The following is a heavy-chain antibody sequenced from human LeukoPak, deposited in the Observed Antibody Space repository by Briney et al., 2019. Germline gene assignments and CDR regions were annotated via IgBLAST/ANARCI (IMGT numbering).Heavy chain of an antibody. CDR2: IRSKAYGGTT. J-gene: IGHJ4*02. CDR1: GFTFGDYA. Sequence: GGSLRLYCTASGFTFGDYAMSWVRQAPGKGLEWVGFIRSKAYGGTTEYAASVKGRFTISRDDSKSIAYLQMNSLKTEDTAVYYCTRAPYCGGGSCYDYWGQGTLVTVSS. V-gene: IGHV3-49*04. CDR3: TRAPYCGGGSCYDY. D-gene: IGHD2-15*01.